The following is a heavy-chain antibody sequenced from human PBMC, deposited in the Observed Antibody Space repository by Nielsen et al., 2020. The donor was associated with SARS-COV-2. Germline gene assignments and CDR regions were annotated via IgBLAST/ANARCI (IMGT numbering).Heavy chain of an antibody. CDR2: INWNSGSI. V-gene: IGHV3-9*01. Sequence: GGSLRLSCAASGFTFDDYAMHWVRQAPGKGLEWVSGINWNSGSIGYADSVKGRFIISRDNAKNSLYLQMNSLRGEDTAMYYCARLGGAGDFDFWGQGTLVTVSS. CDR3: ARLGGAGDFDF. J-gene: IGHJ4*02. D-gene: IGHD6-13*01. CDR1: GFTFDDYA.